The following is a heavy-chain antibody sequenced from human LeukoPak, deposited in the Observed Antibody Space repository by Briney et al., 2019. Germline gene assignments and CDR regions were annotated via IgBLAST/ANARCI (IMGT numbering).Heavy chain of an antibody. CDR1: GFTFSSYA. Sequence: GGSLRLSCAASGFTFSSYAMSWVRQAPGKGLEWVSAISGSGGDTYYADSVKGRFTISRDNAKNSLYLQMNSLRAEDTAVYYCARSIQLWLPFDYWGQGTLVTVSS. J-gene: IGHJ4*02. D-gene: IGHD5-18*01. CDR2: ISGSGGDT. V-gene: IGHV3-23*01. CDR3: ARSIQLWLPFDY.